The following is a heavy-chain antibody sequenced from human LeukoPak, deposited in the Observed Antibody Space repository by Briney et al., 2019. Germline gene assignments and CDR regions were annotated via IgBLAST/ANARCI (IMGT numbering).Heavy chain of an antibody. J-gene: IGHJ3*02. CDR2: ISFDGTNK. V-gene: IGHV3-30*09. Sequence: GGSLRLSCAASGFTFSANSVHWVRQAPGKGLEWVAFISFDGTNKYYADSVKGRFAISRDNAKNSLYLQMNSLRAEDTAVFYCAGGGEAFDIWGQGTMVTVSS. D-gene: IGHD3-16*01. CDR3: AGGGEAFDI. CDR1: GFTFSANS.